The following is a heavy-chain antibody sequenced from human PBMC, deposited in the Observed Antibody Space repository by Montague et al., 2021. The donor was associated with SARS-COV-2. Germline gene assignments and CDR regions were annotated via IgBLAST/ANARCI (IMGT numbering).Heavy chain of an antibody. Sequence: SLRLSCAASGFAFSNYAMSWVRQAPGKGLEWVSAITGSGSNTYYADSMKGRFTIFRDNSRSTLYLHINSLRAEDTAVYYCARQNWNDGGDYWGQGTLVTVSS. D-gene: IGHD1-1*01. CDR1: GFAFSNYA. J-gene: IGHJ4*02. CDR2: ITGSGSNT. CDR3: ARQNWNDGGDY. V-gene: IGHV3-23*01.